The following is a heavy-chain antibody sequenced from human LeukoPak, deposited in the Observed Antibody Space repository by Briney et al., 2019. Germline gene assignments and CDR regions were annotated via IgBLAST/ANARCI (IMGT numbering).Heavy chain of an antibody. V-gene: IGHV1-8*01. CDR3: ARGRPYYYGSGSYSRYAFDI. CDR1: GYTFTSYD. D-gene: IGHD3-10*01. Sequence: GASVKVSCKASGYTFTSYDINWVRQATGQGLEWMGWMNPNSGNTGYAQKLQGRVTMTRNTSISTAYMELSSLRSEDTAVYYCARGRPYYYGSGSYSRYAFDIWGQGTMVTVSS. J-gene: IGHJ3*02. CDR2: MNPNSGNT.